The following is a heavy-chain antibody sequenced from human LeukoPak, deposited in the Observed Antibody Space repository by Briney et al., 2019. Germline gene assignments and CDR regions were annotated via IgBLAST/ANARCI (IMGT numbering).Heavy chain of an antibody. V-gene: IGHV4-34*01. CDR1: GGSFSGYY. Sequence: SETLSLTCAVYGGSFSGYYWSWIRQPPGKGLEWIGEINHSGSTNYNPSLKSRVTISVDTSKNQFSLKLSSVTAADTAVYYCARELGWHSSGWYYVDYWGQGTLVTVSS. CDR2: INHSGST. CDR3: ARELGWHSSGWYYVDY. J-gene: IGHJ4*02. D-gene: IGHD6-19*01.